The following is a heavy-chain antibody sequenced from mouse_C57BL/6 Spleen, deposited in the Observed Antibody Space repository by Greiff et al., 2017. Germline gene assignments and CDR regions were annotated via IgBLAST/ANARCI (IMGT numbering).Heavy chain of an antibody. J-gene: IGHJ2*01. CDR1: GYAFSSSW. Sequence: VQLQESGPELVKPGASVKISCKASGYAFSSSWMNWVKQRPGKGLEWIGRIYPGDGDTNYNGKFKGKATLTADKSSSTAYMQLSSLPSEDSAVYFCASPIYDGYYGDYWGQGTTLTVSS. V-gene: IGHV1-82*01. D-gene: IGHD2-3*01. CDR2: IYPGDGDT. CDR3: ASPIYDGYYGDY.